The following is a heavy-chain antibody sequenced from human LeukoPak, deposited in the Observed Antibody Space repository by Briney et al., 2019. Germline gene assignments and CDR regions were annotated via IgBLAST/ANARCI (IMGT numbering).Heavy chain of an antibody. J-gene: IGHJ4*02. V-gene: IGHV1-46*01. CDR3: ARDIAARRGSFDY. Sequence: ASVKVSCSASGYTFTGYYMHWVRQAPGQGLEWMGIINPSGGSTSYAQKFQGRVTMTRDMSTSTVYMELSSLRSEDTAVYYCARDIAARRGSFDYWGQGTLVTVSS. D-gene: IGHD6-6*01. CDR2: INPSGGST. CDR1: GYTFTGYY.